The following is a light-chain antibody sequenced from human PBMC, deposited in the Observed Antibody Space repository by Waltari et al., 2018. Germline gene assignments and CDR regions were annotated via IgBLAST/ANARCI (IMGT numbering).Light chain of an antibody. J-gene: IGKJ2*01. CDR1: QDVGSD. V-gene: IGKV1-6*01. CDR2: AIS. Sequence: AIQMTQSPSSLSASVGDRVTIPCRASQDVGSDLGWYQQIPGRAPKLLIYAISTLQNGVSSRFSGGGSGTYFTLTISDLQPEDSATYFCLQDYSPSYSFGQGTNLQI. CDR3: LQDYSPSYS.